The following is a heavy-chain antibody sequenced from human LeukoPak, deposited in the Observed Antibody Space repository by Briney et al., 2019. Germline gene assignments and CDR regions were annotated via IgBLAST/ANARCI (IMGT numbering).Heavy chain of an antibody. CDR2: INHSGST. Sequence: SETLSLTCAVYGGSFSGYYWSWIRQPPGKGLEWIGEINHSGSTNYNPPLKSRVTISVDTSKNQFSLKLSSVTAADTAVYYCARGHILYCSSTSCSLNPSRWFDPWGQGTLVTVSS. CDR1: GGSFSGYY. J-gene: IGHJ5*02. V-gene: IGHV4-34*01. D-gene: IGHD2-2*01. CDR3: ARGHILYCSSTSCSLNPSRWFDP.